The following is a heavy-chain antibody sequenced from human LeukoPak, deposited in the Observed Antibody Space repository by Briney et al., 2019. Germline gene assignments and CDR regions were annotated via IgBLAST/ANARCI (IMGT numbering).Heavy chain of an antibody. D-gene: IGHD1-20*01. J-gene: IGHJ6*03. CDR3: ARADNWNYYYYYYMDV. CDR2: IIPIFGTA. Sequence: GASVKVSCKASGGTFSSYAISWVRQAPGQGLEWMGGIIPIFGTANYAQKFQGRVTITADKSTSTAYMELSSLRSEDTAVYYCARADNWNYYYYYYMDVWGKGTTVTVSS. CDR1: GGTFSSYA. V-gene: IGHV1-69*06.